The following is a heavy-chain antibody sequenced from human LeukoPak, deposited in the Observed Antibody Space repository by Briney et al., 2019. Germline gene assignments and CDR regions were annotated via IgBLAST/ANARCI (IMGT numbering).Heavy chain of an antibody. CDR3: ARDAARSPYYYYGMDV. J-gene: IGHJ6*02. D-gene: IGHD6-6*01. V-gene: IGHV4-31*03. Sequence: SETLSLTCTVSGGSISSGGYYWSWIRQHPGKGLEWIGYIYCSGSTYYNPSLKSRVTISVDTSENQFSLKLSSVTAADTAVYYCARDAARSPYYYYGMDVWGQGTTVTVSS. CDR2: IYCSGST. CDR1: GGSISSGGYY.